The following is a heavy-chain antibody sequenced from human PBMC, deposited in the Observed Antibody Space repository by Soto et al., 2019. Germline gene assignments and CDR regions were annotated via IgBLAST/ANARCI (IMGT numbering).Heavy chain of an antibody. CDR2: IIPIFGTA. Sequence: SVKVSCKASGGTFSSYAISWVRQAPGQGLEWMGGIIPIFGTANYAQKFQGRVTITADESTSTAYMELSSLRSEDTAVYYCAPEGVRGVIPRNWFDPWGQGTLVTVSS. J-gene: IGHJ5*02. V-gene: IGHV1-69*13. CDR3: APEGVRGVIPRNWFDP. CDR1: GGTFSSYA. D-gene: IGHD3-10*01.